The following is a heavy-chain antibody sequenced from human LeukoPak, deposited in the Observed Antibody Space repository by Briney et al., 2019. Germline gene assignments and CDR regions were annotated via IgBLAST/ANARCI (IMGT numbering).Heavy chain of an antibody. D-gene: IGHD3-16*02. CDR2: MNPKSGNT. J-gene: IGHJ4*02. Sequence: ASVKVSCKASGYSFSSHDINWVRQATGQGLEWMGWMNPKSGNTDHAQKFQGRVTMSRNTSISVAYLELSSLRSEDTAVYFCVRAPLLRGLVGYYFDSWGQGTPVTVLS. V-gene: IGHV1-8*01. CDR1: GYSFSSHD. CDR3: VRAPLLRGLVGYYFDS.